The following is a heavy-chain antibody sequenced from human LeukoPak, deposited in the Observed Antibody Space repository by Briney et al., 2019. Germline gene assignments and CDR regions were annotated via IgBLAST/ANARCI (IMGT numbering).Heavy chain of an antibody. Sequence: GGSLRLSCAASGFTVSSNYMSWVRQAPGKGLEWVSVIYSGGSSYYADSVKGRFTISRDNSKNTLYLQMNSLRAEDTAVYYCASGSGSYRTPYYYMDVWGTGTTVTVSS. D-gene: IGHD3-10*01. V-gene: IGHV3-53*01. CDR3: ASGSGSYRTPYYYMDV. J-gene: IGHJ6*03. CDR1: GFTVSSNY. CDR2: IYSGGSS.